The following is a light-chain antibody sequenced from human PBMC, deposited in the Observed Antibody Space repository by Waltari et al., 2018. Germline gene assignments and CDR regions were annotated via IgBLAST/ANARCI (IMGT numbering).Light chain of an antibody. Sequence: DIQMTQSPSSLSASVGDRVTITCRASRSIRTYLTWYQQKPGNAPKLLMFTASSLQSGVPSRFSGSGSGTDFTLTISSLQPEDFATYYCQQSYSTPFTFGQGTKLEIK. CDR1: RSIRTY. CDR3: QQSYSTPFT. V-gene: IGKV1-39*01. CDR2: TAS. J-gene: IGKJ2*01.